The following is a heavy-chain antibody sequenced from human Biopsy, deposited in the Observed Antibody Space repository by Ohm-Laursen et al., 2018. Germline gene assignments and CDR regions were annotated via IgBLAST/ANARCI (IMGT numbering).Heavy chain of an antibody. Sequence: PSETLSLTCSVSGGSIISYYWTWIRQPPGKGLEWIGHVYNGGITNYNPSLKSRVTISKDTSKNQFSLQVNSVTAADTAVYYCAREVATNYHSGTFEYWGQGTLVTVSS. CDR2: VYNGGIT. D-gene: IGHD1-1*01. V-gene: IGHV4-59*01. J-gene: IGHJ4*02. CDR3: AREVATNYHSGTFEY. CDR1: GGSIISYY.